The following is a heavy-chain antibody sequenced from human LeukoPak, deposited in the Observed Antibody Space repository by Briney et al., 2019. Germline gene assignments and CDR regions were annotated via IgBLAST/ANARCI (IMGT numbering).Heavy chain of an antibody. V-gene: IGHV5-51*01. CDR1: GYTITNSW. Sequence: GESLKISCKGSGYTITNSWIGWVRQMPGKGLEWVGSVHLGGSAANYSPSYQGQVTMSVDTSITPAYLQWSSLKASDSAMYFCARLGQYTSSWYRYDYFDYWGQGTQVTVSS. CDR2: VHLGGSAA. D-gene: IGHD6-13*01. CDR3: ARLGQYTSSWYRYDYFDY. J-gene: IGHJ4*02.